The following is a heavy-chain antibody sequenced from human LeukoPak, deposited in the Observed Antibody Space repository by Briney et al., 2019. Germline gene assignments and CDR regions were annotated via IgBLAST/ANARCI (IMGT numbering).Heavy chain of an antibody. Sequence: GGSLRLSCAAYGFTFSSYWMYWVRQAPGKGLEWVANIKQDGSEKHYVDSVKGRFTISRDNAKNSMFLQMSSLRAEDTAVYYCARAYIGSFDYWGQGTLVTVSS. J-gene: IGHJ4*02. CDR1: GFTFSSYW. V-gene: IGHV3-7*05. CDR3: ARAYIGSFDY. CDR2: IKQDGSEK. D-gene: IGHD5/OR15-5a*01.